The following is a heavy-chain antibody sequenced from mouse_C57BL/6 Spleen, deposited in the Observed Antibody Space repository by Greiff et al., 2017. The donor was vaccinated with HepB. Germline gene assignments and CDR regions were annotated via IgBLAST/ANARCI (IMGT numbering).Heavy chain of an antibody. V-gene: IGHV1-18*01. CDR3: ARRSNWDYFDY. D-gene: IGHD4-1*01. J-gene: IGHJ2*01. CDR1: GYTFTDYN. CDR2: INPNNGGT. Sequence: EVQLQQSGPELVKPGASVKLPCKASGYTFTDYNMDWVKQSHGKSLEWIGDINPNNGGTIYNQKFKGKATLTVDKSSSTAYMELRSLTSEDTAVYYCARRSNWDYFDYWGQGTTLTVSS.